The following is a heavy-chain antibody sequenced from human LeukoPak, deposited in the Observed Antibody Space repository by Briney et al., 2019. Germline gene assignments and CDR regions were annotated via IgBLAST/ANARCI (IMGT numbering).Heavy chain of an antibody. CDR1: GFTFSSYW. Sequence: GGSLRLSCAASGFTFSSYWMSWVRQAPGKGLEGVANIKQDGSEKYYVDSVKGRFTISRDNAKNSLYLQMNSLRAEDTAVYYCASLYDSSGLGWFDPWGQGTLVTVSS. V-gene: IGHV3-7*01. J-gene: IGHJ5*02. CDR3: ASLYDSSGLGWFDP. D-gene: IGHD3-22*01. CDR2: IKQDGSEK.